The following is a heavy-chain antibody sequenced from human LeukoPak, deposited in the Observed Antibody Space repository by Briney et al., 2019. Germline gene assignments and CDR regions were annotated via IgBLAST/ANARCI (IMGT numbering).Heavy chain of an antibody. CDR1: GFTFSSYA. Sequence: GRSLRLSCAASGFTFSSYAMHWVRQAPCKGLEWVAVISYDGSNKYYADSVKGRFTISRDNSKNTLYLQMNSLRAEDTAVYYCARDRRYYDSSGSTYFDYWGQGTLVTVSS. J-gene: IGHJ4*02. CDR2: ISYDGSNK. CDR3: ARDRRYYDSSGSTYFDY. V-gene: IGHV3-30-3*01. D-gene: IGHD3-22*01.